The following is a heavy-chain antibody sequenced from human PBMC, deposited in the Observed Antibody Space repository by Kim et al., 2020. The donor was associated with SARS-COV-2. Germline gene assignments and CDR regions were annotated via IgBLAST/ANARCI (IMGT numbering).Heavy chain of an antibody. J-gene: IGHJ4*02. D-gene: IGHD1-26*01. CDR3: AREVGATRRWLDY. Sequence: NPSPMGRVTVSVNTSKNQFSLRLSSGTAAATAVYYCAREVGATRRWLDYWGQGTLVTVSS. V-gene: IGHV4-30-2*04.